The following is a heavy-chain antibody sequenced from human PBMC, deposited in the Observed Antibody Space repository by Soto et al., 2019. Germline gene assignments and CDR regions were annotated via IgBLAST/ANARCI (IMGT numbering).Heavy chain of an antibody. CDR1: GYNFTRFG. CDR2: MGAHSGHT. J-gene: IGHJ6*02. D-gene: IGHD6-13*01. CDR3: GRERQQLAQEDYYQFNGMDV. Sequence: QFQLVQSGAEVKKPGASVKVSCKASGYNFTRFGISWVRQAPGHGLEWMGWMGAHSGHTRQAQKFQGRLTMTTDASMNTAYMELRSLTSDDTALYYCGRERQQLAQEDYYQFNGMDVWGQGTTVIVSS. V-gene: IGHV1-18*01.